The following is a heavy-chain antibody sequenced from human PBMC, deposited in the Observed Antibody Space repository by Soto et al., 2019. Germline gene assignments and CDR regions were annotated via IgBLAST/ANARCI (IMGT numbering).Heavy chain of an antibody. CDR1: GYSFIDYY. D-gene: IGHD3-9*01. CDR3: ARPPGYISDWYYFDL. Sequence: QVQLVQSGAEVKKPGASVKVSCEASGYSFIDYYIHWVRQAPGQGFEWMGRISPKSGGTNYAQKFEGRVTMTWDTSLNTAYMELSSLKPDDTAVYYCARPPGYISDWYYFDLWGQGTRVTVSS. CDR2: ISPKSGGT. V-gene: IGHV1-2*02. J-gene: IGHJ4*02.